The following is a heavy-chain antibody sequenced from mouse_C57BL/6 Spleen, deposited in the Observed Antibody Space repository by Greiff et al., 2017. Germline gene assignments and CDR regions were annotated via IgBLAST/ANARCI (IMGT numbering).Heavy chain of an antibody. CDR3: ARDTTAFFDY. D-gene: IGHD1-2*01. J-gene: IGHJ2*01. CDR2: INPNNGGT. Sequence: VQLKQSGPELVKPGASVKMSCKASGYTFTDYNMHWVKQSHGKSLEWIGYINPNNGGTSYNQKFKGKATLTVNKSSSTAYMELRSLTSEDSAVYYCARDTTAFFDYWGQGTTLTVSS. V-gene: IGHV1-22*01. CDR1: GYTFTDYN.